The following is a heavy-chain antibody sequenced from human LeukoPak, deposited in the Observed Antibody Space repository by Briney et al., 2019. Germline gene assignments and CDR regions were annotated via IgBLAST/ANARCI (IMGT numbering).Heavy chain of an antibody. Sequence: VASVKVSCKASGGTFSSYAISWVRQAPGQGLEWMGWISAYNGNTNYAQKLQGRVTMTTDTSTSTAYMELRSLRSDDTAVYYCAREGRGFGVVIETGDYWGQGTLVTVSS. CDR2: ISAYNGNT. V-gene: IGHV1-18*01. CDR1: GGTFSSYA. J-gene: IGHJ4*02. CDR3: AREGRGFGVVIETGDY. D-gene: IGHD3-3*01.